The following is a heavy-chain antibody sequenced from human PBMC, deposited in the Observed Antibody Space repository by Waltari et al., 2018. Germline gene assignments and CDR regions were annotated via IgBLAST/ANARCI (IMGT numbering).Heavy chain of an antibody. CDR3: ARSIAGSGNYGSWNFDL. V-gene: IGHV4-34*01. D-gene: IGHD3-10*01. CDR2: INNSGST. J-gene: IGHJ2*01. CDR1: GGSFSGYY. Sequence: QVQLQQWGAGLLKPSETLSLTCAVYGGSFSGYYWSLIRQSPGKGLEWIGEINNSGSTNYNPSLKSRVTISVDTSKNQFSLKLSSVTAADTAVYYCARSIAGSGNYGSWNFDLWGRGTLVTVSS.